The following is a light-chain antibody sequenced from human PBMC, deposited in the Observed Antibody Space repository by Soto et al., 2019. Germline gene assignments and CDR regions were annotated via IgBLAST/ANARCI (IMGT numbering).Light chain of an antibody. CDR3: QQYNNWPPAEFT. CDR1: QNVNSN. V-gene: IGKV3-15*01. Sequence: EIVMTQSPAILSVSPGESATLSCRASQNVNSNLAWYQQKHGQAPRLLIYRASTRATDIPDRISGSGSGTEFTLTIGSLQSEDFAIYYCQQYNNWPPAEFTFGQGTKLEI. J-gene: IGKJ2*01. CDR2: RAS.